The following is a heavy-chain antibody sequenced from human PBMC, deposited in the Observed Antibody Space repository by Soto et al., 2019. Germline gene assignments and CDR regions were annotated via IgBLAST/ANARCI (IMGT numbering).Heavy chain of an antibody. CDR3: ARSYDSSGYYYDGMDV. D-gene: IGHD3-22*01. CDR1: GFTVSSNY. V-gene: IGHV3-66*01. CDR2: IYSGGST. J-gene: IGHJ6*02. Sequence: GGSLRLSCAASGFTVSSNYMSWVRQAPGKGLEWVSVIYSGGSTYYADSVKGRFTISRDNSKNTLYLQMNSLRAEDTAVYYCARSYDSSGYYYDGMDVWGQGTTVTVSS.